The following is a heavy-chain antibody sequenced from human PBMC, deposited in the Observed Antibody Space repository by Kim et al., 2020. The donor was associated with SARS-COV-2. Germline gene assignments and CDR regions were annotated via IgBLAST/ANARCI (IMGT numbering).Heavy chain of an antibody. CDR1: GGSISSYY. Sequence: SETLSLTCTVSGGSISSYYWSWIRQPPGKGLEWIGYIYYSGSTNYNPSLKSRVTISVDTSKNQFSLKLSSVTAADTAVYYCARVSTVKDFDYWGQGTLVTVSS. J-gene: IGHJ4*02. D-gene: IGHD4-4*01. V-gene: IGHV4-59*13. CDR2: IYYSGST. CDR3: ARVSTVKDFDY.